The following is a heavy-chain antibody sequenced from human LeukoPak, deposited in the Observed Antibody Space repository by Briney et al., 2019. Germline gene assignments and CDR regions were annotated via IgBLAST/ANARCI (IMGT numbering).Heavy chain of an antibody. CDR1: GFTFSDYY. J-gene: IGHJ4*02. Sequence: GGSLRLSCAASGFTFSDYYMSWIRQAPGKGLEWGSYISSSGSTIYYADSVKGRFTISRDNAQNSLFLQMNSLRAEDAAVYYCARDAPRYDSSGYLDYWGQGTLVTVSS. CDR3: ARDAPRYDSSGYLDY. D-gene: IGHD3-22*01. CDR2: ISSSGSTI. V-gene: IGHV3-11*01.